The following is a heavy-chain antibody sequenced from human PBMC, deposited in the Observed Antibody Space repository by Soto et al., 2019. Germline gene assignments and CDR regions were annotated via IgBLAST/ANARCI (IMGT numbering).Heavy chain of an antibody. Sequence: SETLSLTCTVSGGSISSYYWSWIRQPPGKGLEWIGYIYYSGSTNYNPSLKSRVTISVDTSKNQFSLKLSSVTAADTAVYYCARFSWSYYRLYNWFSLWGQGSLVTVSS. J-gene: IGHJ5*02. D-gene: IGHD3-10*01. V-gene: IGHV4-59*08. CDR1: GGSISSYY. CDR2: IYYSGST. CDR3: ARFSWSYYRLYNWFSL.